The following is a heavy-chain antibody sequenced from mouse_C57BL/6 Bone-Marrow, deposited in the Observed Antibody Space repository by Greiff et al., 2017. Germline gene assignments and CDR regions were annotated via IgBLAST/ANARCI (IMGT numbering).Heavy chain of an antibody. CDR1: GFTFSDFY. Sequence: EVKLMESGGRLVQSGRSLRLSCATSGFTFSDFYMEWVRQAPGKGLEWIAASRNKANDYTTEYSASVKGRFLVSRDTSQSILYLQMNALRAEDTAIYYCARDACYDYCAMDYWGQGTSVTVSS. V-gene: IGHV7-1*01. CDR2: SRNKANDYTT. CDR3: ARDACYDYCAMDY. J-gene: IGHJ4*01.